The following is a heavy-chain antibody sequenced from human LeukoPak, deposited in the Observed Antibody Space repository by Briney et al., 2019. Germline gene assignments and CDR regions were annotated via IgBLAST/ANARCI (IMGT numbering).Heavy chain of an antibody. J-gene: IGHJ5*02. V-gene: IGHV5-51*01. D-gene: IGHD6-6*01. CDR2: IYSGDSDT. CDR1: GYSFTSYW. Sequence: GESLKIPCKGPGYSFTSYWIGWVRQMPGKGLEWMGIIYSGDSDTRYSPSFQGQVTISADKSISTAYLQCSSLKASDTAMYYCARHGNGWGKYSSLSRGRGWFDPWGQGTLVTVSS. CDR3: ARHGNGWGKYSSLSRGRGWFDP.